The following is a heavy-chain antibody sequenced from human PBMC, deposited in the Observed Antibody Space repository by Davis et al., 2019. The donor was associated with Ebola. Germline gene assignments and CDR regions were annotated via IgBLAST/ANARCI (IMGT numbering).Heavy chain of an antibody. CDR2: IWYDGSKQ. CDR1: GFTFSSFG. J-gene: IGHJ6*03. CDR3: ARGCSGITCPNWYYYYMDV. D-gene: IGHD2-2*01. Sequence: GESLKISCATSGFTFSSFGMHWVRQAPGKGLEWVAVIWYDGSKQYYADSLKGRFTISRDNSNNTLYLQMNSLRAEDTAVYYCARGCSGITCPNWYYYYMDVWGKGTTVTVSS. V-gene: IGHV3-33*08.